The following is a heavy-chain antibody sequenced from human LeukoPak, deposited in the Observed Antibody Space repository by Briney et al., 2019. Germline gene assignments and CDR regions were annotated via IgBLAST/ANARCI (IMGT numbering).Heavy chain of an antibody. V-gene: IGHV3-64D*09. CDR3: ARERITGTTFFDY. CDR1: GFTFSSYA. CDR2: ISSNGGST. J-gene: IGHJ4*02. Sequence: PGGSLRLSCSASGFTFSSYAMHWVRQAPGKGLEYVSAISSNGGSTYYADSVKGRFTISRDNSKNTLYLQMSSLKAEDTAVYYCARERITGTTFFDYWGQGTLVTVSS. D-gene: IGHD1-20*01.